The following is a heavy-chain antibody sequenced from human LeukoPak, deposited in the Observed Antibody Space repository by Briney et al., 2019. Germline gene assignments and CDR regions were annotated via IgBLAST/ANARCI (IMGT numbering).Heavy chain of an antibody. Sequence: PGGSLRLSCAASGFTFSSYEMNWVRQAPGKGLEWVSYISFSGNSIYYADSVKGRFTISRDNAKNSLYLQMNSLRAEDTAVYYCARDRYCSTTSCSPTGLAYWGQGTLATVSS. V-gene: IGHV3-48*03. CDR2: ISFSGNSI. CDR1: GFTFSSYE. J-gene: IGHJ4*02. CDR3: ARDRYCSTTSCSPTGLAY. D-gene: IGHD2-2*01.